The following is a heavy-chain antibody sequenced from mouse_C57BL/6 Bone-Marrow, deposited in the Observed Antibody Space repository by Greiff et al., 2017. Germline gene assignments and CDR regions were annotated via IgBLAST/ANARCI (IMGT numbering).Heavy chain of an antibody. CDR1: GYTFTSYW. CDR2: IDPSDSYT. Sequence: QVQLQQSGAELVMPGASVKLSCKASGYTFTSYWMHWVKQRPGQGLEWIGEIDPSDSYTNYNEKFKGKSTLTVDKSSSTAYMQLSRLTSGDSAVYYCARESDYGYFEDWGTGTTVTVSS. CDR3: ARESDYGYFED. V-gene: IGHV1-69*01. J-gene: IGHJ1*03.